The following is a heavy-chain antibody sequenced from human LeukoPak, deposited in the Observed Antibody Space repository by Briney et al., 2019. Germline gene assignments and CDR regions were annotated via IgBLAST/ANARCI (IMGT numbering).Heavy chain of an antibody. J-gene: IGHJ5*02. D-gene: IGHD6-13*01. Sequence: ASVKVSYKVSGYTLTELSMHWVRQAPGKGLEWMGGFDPEDGETIYAQKFQGRVTMTEDTSTDTAYMELSSLRSEDTAVYYCASASSWYGFRFDPWGQGTLVTVSS. V-gene: IGHV1-24*01. CDR1: GYTLTELS. CDR2: FDPEDGET. CDR3: ASASSWYGFRFDP.